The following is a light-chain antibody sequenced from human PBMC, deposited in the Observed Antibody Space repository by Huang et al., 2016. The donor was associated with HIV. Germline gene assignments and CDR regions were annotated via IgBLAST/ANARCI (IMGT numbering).Light chain of an antibody. Sequence: EVVMTQSPATLSVSQGERATLSCRASQSVSSNLAWYQQTPGQAPRLLSQGASTRATGIPARFIGSGSGTEFTLTISSLQSEDFAVYYCQQYNNWPWTFGQGTKVEV. J-gene: IGKJ1*01. CDR1: QSVSSN. V-gene: IGKV3-15*01. CDR3: QQYNNWPWT. CDR2: GAS.